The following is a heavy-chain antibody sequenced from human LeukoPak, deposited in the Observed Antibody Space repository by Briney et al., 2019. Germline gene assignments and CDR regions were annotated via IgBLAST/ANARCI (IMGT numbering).Heavy chain of an antibody. CDR3: PKDPGMATLYYLHY. Sequence: PGGSLRLSCAASGITLSSYAMSWVRQAPGKGLEWVSAISGSGTSTNYADSVKGRFTISRDSSKNTLYLQLNSLRVEDTAVYYCPKDPGMATLYYLHYWGQGTLVTVSS. J-gene: IGHJ4*02. V-gene: IGHV3-23*01. D-gene: IGHD5-24*01. CDR1: GITLSSYA. CDR2: ISGSGTST.